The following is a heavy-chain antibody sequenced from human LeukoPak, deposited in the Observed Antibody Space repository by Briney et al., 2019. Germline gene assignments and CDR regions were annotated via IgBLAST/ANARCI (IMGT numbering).Heavy chain of an antibody. Sequence: PGGSLRLSCAASGFTFSSSSMNWVRQAPGKGLEWVSSISDGSTYIYHADSVKGRFTISRDNAKNSLSLQMNSLRAEDTALYYCARFVADGAFDIWGQGTMVTVSS. CDR2: ISDGSTYI. D-gene: IGHD6-19*01. V-gene: IGHV3-21*01. CDR3: ARFVADGAFDI. J-gene: IGHJ3*02. CDR1: GFTFSSSS.